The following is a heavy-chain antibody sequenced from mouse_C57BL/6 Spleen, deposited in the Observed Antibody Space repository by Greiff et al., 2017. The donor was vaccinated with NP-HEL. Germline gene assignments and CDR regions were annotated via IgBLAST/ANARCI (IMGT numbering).Heavy chain of an antibody. CDR2: IDPSDSYT. CDR3: ASYGSSPRV. D-gene: IGHD1-1*01. J-gene: IGHJ1*03. V-gene: IGHV1-69*01. Sequence: QVQLQQPGAELVMPGASVKLSCKASGYTFTSYWMHWVKQRPGPGLEWIGEIDPSDSYTNYNQKFKGKSTLTVDKSSSTAYMQLSSLTSEDSAVYYCASYGSSPRVWGTGTTVTVSS. CDR1: GYTFTSYW.